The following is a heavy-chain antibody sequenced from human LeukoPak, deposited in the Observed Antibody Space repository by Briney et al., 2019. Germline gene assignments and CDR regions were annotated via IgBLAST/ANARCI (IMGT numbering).Heavy chain of an antibody. Sequence: SETLSLTCTVSGVSISTYSWSWIQQPPGKGLEWIGYISYSGSTSYNPSLRSRVTISVDTSKNQFSLKLSSVTAADTAVYYCARQNSRYSYGPVAMDVWGKGTTVTVSS. D-gene: IGHD5-18*01. V-gene: IGHV4-59*01. CDR1: GVSISTYS. J-gene: IGHJ6*04. CDR3: ARQNSRYSYGPVAMDV. CDR2: ISYSGST.